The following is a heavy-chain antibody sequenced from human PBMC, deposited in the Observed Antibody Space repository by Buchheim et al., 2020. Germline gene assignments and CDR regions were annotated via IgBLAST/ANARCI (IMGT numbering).Heavy chain of an antibody. D-gene: IGHD4-17*01. J-gene: IGHJ4*02. Sequence: EVQLVESGGGLVQPGGSLRLSCAASRFTFSSNSMHWVRQTPGKGLVWVSQINGDGRSTNYADSVKGRFTISRDNAKNTLYLQMNSLRAEDTAVYYCARYSTTAPFDYWGQGTL. CDR1: RFTFSSNS. CDR2: INGDGRST. V-gene: IGHV3-74*01. CDR3: ARYSTTAPFDY.